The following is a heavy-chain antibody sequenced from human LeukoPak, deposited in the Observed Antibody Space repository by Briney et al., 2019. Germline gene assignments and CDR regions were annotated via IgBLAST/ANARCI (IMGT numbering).Heavy chain of an antibody. CDR3: ARDAMATKGFDY. CDR2: IIPIFGTA. V-gene: IGHV1-69*05. Sequence: GGSLRLSCKASGGTFSSYAISWVRQAPGQGLEWMGRIIPIFGTANYAQKFQGRVTITTDESTSTAYMELSSLRSEDTAVYYCARDAMATKGFDYWGQGTLVTVSS. J-gene: IGHJ4*02. CDR1: GGTFSSYA. D-gene: IGHD5-24*01.